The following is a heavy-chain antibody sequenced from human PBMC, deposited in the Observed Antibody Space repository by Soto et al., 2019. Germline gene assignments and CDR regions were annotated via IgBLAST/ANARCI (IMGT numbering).Heavy chain of an antibody. V-gene: IGHV1-69*08. CDR1: GGTFSSYT. D-gene: IGHD2-2*02. CDR2: IIPILGIA. J-gene: IGHJ5*02. Sequence: QVQLVQSGAEVKKPGSSVKVSCTASGGTFSSYTISWVRQAPGQGLEWMGRIIPILGIANYAQKFQGRVTITADKSTSTAYMELSSLRSEDTAVYYCAREDCSSTSCYNAGWFDPWGQGTLVTVSS. CDR3: AREDCSSTSCYNAGWFDP.